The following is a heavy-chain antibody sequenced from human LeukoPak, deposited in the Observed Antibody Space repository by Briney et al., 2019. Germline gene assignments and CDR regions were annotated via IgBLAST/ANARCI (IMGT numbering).Heavy chain of an antibody. CDR2: IYYSGST. J-gene: IGHJ4*02. V-gene: IGHV4-59*08. D-gene: IGHD3-22*01. Sequence: SETLSLTCTVSGGSISSYYWSWIRQPPGKGLEWIGYIYYSGSTNYNPSLKSRVTISVDKSKNQFSLKLTSVTAADTAVYYCASPPYYYDSSGLFFDYWGQGTLVTVSS. CDR3: ASPPYYYDSSGLFFDY. CDR1: GGSISSYY.